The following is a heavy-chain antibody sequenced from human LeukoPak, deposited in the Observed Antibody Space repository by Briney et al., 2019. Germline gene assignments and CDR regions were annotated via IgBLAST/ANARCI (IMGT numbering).Heavy chain of an antibody. CDR2: ISYDGSNK. J-gene: IGHJ4*02. V-gene: IGHV3-30*19. CDR1: GFTFSSYG. CDR3: AREAGDGFGELLYLDY. Sequence: PGGSLRLSCAASGFTFSSYGMHWVRQAPGKGLEWVAVISYDGSNKYYADSVKGRFTISRDNSKNTLYLQMNSLRAEDTAVYYCAREAGDGFGELLYLDYWGQGTLVTVSS. D-gene: IGHD3-10*01.